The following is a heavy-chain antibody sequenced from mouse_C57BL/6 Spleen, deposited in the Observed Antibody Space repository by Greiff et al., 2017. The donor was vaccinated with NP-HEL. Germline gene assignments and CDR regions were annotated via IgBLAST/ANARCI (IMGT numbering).Heavy chain of an antibody. D-gene: IGHD2-4*01. CDR1: GYAFSSYW. J-gene: IGHJ3*01. V-gene: IGHV1-80*01. CDR2: IYPGDGDT. CDR3: ARSEGLPAWFAY. Sequence: VQLQESGAELVKPGASVKISCKASGYAFSSYWMNWVKQRPGKGLEWIGQIYPGDGDTNYNGKFKGKATLTAAKSSSTAYMQLSSLTSEDSAVYFCARSEGLPAWFAYWGQGTLVTVSA.